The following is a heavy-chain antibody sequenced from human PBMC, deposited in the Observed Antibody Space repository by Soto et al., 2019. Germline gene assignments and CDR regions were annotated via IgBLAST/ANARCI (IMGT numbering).Heavy chain of an antibody. J-gene: IGHJ6*02. V-gene: IGHV3-30*18. CDR2: VSYDGSNK. CDR3: AKGEGGSSSSPWYSGMDV. Sequence: PGGFLRLSCAASGFTFSSYGMHWVRQAPGKGLEWVAVVSYDGSNKFYSDSVKGRFTISRDNSKNTLYLQMNSLRAEDTAVYYCAKGEGGSSSSPWYSGMDVWGQGTTVTVSS. D-gene: IGHD6-6*01. CDR1: GFTFSSYG.